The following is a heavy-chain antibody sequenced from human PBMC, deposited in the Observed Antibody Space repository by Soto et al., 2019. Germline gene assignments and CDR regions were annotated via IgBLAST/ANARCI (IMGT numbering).Heavy chain of an antibody. V-gene: IGHV3-33*01. Sequence: GGSLRLSCAASGFTFSSYGMHWVRQAPGKGLEWVAVIWYDGSNKYYADSVKGRFTISRDNSKNTLYLQMNSLRAEDTAVYYCAREQQLSYGMDVWGQGTTVTVSS. CDR2: IWYDGSNK. J-gene: IGHJ6*02. D-gene: IGHD6-13*01. CDR1: GFTFSSYG. CDR3: AREQQLSYGMDV.